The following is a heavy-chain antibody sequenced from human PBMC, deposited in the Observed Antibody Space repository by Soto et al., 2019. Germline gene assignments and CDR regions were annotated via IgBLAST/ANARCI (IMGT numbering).Heavy chain of an antibody. CDR1: GFTFSSYG. CDR3: ASTPAAIRVGYYYYGMDV. V-gene: IGHV3-30*03. J-gene: IGHJ6*02. Sequence: GGSLRLSCAASGFTFSSYGMHWVRQAPGKXLEWVAVISYDGSNKYYADSVKGRFTISRDNAKNSLYLQMNSLRAEDTAVYYCASTPAAIRVGYYYYGMDVWGQGTTVTVSS. D-gene: IGHD2-2*01. CDR2: ISYDGSNK.